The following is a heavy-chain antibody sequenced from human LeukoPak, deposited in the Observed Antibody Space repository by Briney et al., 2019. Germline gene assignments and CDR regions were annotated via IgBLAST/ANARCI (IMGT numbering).Heavy chain of an antibody. V-gene: IGHV3-30*04. CDR2: ISYDGSNK. D-gene: IGHD3-10*01. CDR3: ARDASYGSGSYYFDY. J-gene: IGHJ4*02. Sequence: QTGGSLRLSCAASGFTFSSYAMHWVRQAPGKGLEWVAVISYDGSNKYYADSVKGRFTISRDNSKNTLYLQMNSLRAEDTAVYYCARDASYGSGSYYFDYWGQGTLVTVSS. CDR1: GFTFSSYA.